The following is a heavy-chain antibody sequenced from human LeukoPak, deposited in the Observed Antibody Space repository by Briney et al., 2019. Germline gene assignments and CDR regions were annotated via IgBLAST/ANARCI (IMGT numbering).Heavy chain of an antibody. CDR1: GGSISGGGYY. Sequence: SETLSLTCTVSGGSISGGGYYWSWIRQHPGKGLEWIGYIYYSGSTYYNPSLKSRVTISVDTSKNQFSLKLSSVTAADTAVYYCARDHEYSYGYNYWGQGTLVTVSS. D-gene: IGHD5-18*01. CDR3: ARDHEYSYGYNY. V-gene: IGHV4-31*03. J-gene: IGHJ4*02. CDR2: IYYSGST.